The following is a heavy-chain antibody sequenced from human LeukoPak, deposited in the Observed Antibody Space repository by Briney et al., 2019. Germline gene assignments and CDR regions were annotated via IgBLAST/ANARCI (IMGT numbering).Heavy chain of an antibody. CDR1: GGTFSSYA. CDR2: ISAYNGNT. Sequence: ASVKVSCKASGGTFSSYAISWVRQAPGQGLEWMGWISAYNGNTNYAQRLQGRVTMTTDTSTSTAYMELRSLRSDDTAVYYCARDLGWRDSSGSSDYWGQGTLVTVSS. J-gene: IGHJ4*02. CDR3: ARDLGWRDSSGSSDY. V-gene: IGHV1-18*01. D-gene: IGHD3-22*01.